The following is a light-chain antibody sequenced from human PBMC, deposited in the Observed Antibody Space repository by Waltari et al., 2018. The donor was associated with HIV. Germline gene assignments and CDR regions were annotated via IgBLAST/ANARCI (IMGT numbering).Light chain of an antibody. Sequence: QSVLTQPPSASGTPGPRITLPCSGSSPNVGSNYVYWYQQLPGTAPKVLIFMTNQRPSGVPDRFSASKSGTSASLAISGLRSEDEAVYYCASWDDSLSIVVFGGGTKLTVL. CDR3: ASWDDSLSIVV. V-gene: IGLV1-47*01. J-gene: IGLJ2*01. CDR1: SPNVGSNY. CDR2: MTN.